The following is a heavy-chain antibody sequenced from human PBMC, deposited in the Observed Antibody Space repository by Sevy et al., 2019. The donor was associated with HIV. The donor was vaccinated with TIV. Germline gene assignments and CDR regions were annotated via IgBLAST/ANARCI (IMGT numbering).Heavy chain of an antibody. CDR2: ISGGGGST. V-gene: IGHV3-23*01. J-gene: IGHJ1*01. Sequence: GGSLRLSCAASGFTFSSYAMSWVRQAPGKGLEWVSAISGGGGSTYYAAPVKGRFTHSRENSKNTRYLQMNSLRAEDTAVYYCAKEGGHDSSIVDFQHWGQGTLVTVSS. CDR3: AKEGGHDSSIVDFQH. D-gene: IGHD3-22*01. CDR1: GFTFSSYA.